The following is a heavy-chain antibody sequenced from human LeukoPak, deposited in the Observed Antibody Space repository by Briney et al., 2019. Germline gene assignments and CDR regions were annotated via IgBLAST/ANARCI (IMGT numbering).Heavy chain of an antibody. CDR1: GGSISSYY. CDR3: ARQGVVAATPFGY. V-gene: IGHV4-59*08. D-gene: IGHD2-15*01. Sequence: TSSETLSLTCTVSGGSISSYYWSWIRQPPGKGLEWIGFIYYSESTNYNPSLKSRVTLSVDTSKNQFSLKLSSVTAADTAVYYCARQGVVAATPFGYWGQGTLVTVSS. J-gene: IGHJ4*02. CDR2: IYYSEST.